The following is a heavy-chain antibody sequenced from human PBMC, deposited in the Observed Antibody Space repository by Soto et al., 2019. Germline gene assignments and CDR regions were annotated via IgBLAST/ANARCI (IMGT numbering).Heavy chain of an antibody. D-gene: IGHD6-13*01. V-gene: IGHV1-69*01. Sequence: QVQLVQSGAEVKKPGSSVKVSCKASGGTFSSYAISWVRQAPGQGLEWMGGIIPIFGTANYAQKFQGSVTITADESTSTAYMELSSLRSEDTAVYYCARSPKAAAGSLYYYGMDVWGQGTTVTVSS. J-gene: IGHJ6*02. CDR2: IIPIFGTA. CDR1: GGTFSSYA. CDR3: ARSPKAAAGSLYYYGMDV.